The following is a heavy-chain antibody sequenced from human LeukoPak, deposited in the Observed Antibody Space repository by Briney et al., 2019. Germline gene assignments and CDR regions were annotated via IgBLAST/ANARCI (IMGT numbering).Heavy chain of an antibody. V-gene: IGHV4-59*08. CDR3: ARQRVAAAGTLDY. D-gene: IGHD6-13*01. J-gene: IGHJ4*02. Sequence: PSETLSLTCTVSGGSISGYYWSWIRQPPGKGLEWIGYIYYSGSTNYNPSLKSRVTISVDTSKYQFSLKLSSLTAADTAVYYCARQRVAAAGTLDYWGQGTLVTVSS. CDR2: IYYSGST. CDR1: GGSISGYY.